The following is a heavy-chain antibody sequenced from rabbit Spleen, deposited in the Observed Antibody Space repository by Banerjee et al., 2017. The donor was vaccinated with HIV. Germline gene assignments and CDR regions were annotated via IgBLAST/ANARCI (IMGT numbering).Heavy chain of an antibody. Sequence: QEQLVESGGGLVTPEGSLTLTCTASGFSFSGSYYMCWVRQAPGKGLEWIACIAADNSGTTGYASWAKGRFTISKTSSTTVTLQMTSLTAADTATYFCARGISIAGYAAYGYDCDYFNLWGQGTLVTVS. CDR2: IAADNSGTT. V-gene: IGHV1S45*01. CDR3: ARGISIAGYAAYGYDCDYFNL. CDR1: GFSFSGSYY. J-gene: IGHJ4*01. D-gene: IGHD6-1*01.